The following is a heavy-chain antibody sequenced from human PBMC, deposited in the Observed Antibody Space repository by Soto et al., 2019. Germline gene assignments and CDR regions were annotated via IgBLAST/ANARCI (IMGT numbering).Heavy chain of an antibody. CDR1: GGTFSSYA. V-gene: IGHV1-69*13. J-gene: IGHJ4*02. CDR2: IIPIFGTA. Sequence: SVKVSCKASGGTFSSYAISWVRQAPGQGLEWMGGIIPIFGTANYAQKFQGRVTITADESTSTAYMELSSLRSEDTAVYYCARDLFRDSGTTTWIDNWGQGTLVTVSS. D-gene: IGHD1-26*01. CDR3: ARDLFRDSGTTTWIDN.